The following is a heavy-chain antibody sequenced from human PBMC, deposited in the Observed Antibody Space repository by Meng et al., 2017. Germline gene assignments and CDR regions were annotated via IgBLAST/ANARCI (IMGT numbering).Heavy chain of an antibody. CDR3: ARDRSMGGASDDY. CDR2: IIPILGIA. J-gene: IGHJ4*02. V-gene: IGHV1-69*08. CDR1: GGTFSSYT. Sequence: QVQLVQSGAEVKKPGSSVKVSCKASGGTFSSYTISWVRQAPGQGLEWMGRIIPILGIANYAQKFQGRVTITADKSTSTAYMELSSLRSEDTAVYYCARDRSMGGASDDYWGQGTLVTVSS. D-gene: IGHD3-16*01.